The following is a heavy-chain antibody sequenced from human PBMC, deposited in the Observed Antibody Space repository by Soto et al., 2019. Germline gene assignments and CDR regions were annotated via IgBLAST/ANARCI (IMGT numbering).Heavy chain of an antibody. CDR3: ARAPFGTAAGRSFDY. CDR2: IYYSGST. CDR1: GGSISSGGYY. Sequence: PSETLSLTCTVSGGSISSGGYYWSWIRQHPGKGLEWIGYIYYSGSTYYNPSLKSRVTISVDTSKNQFSLKLSSVTAADTAVYYCARAPFGTAAGRSFDYWGQGTLVTVSS. D-gene: IGHD6-13*01. V-gene: IGHV4-31*03. J-gene: IGHJ4*02.